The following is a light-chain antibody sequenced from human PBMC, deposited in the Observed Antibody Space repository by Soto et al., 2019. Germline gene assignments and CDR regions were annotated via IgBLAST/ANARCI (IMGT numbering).Light chain of an antibody. V-gene: IGKV3-11*01. CDR3: QQRSNWPIT. J-gene: IGKJ5*01. CDR1: QSVSSY. Sequence: EIVLTQSPATLSLSPGERAPLSCRASQSVSSYLAWYQQKPGQAPRLLIYDASNRATGIPARFSGSGSGTDFTLTIRSLEPEDFAAYYCQQRSNWPITFGQGTRLEIK. CDR2: DAS.